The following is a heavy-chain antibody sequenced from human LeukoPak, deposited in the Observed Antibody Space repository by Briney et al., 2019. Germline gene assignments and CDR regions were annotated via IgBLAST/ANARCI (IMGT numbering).Heavy chain of an antibody. D-gene: IGHD6-19*01. Sequence: SETLSLTCTVSGGSISSYYWSWIRQPPGKGLGWIGYIYYSGSTNYNPSLKSRVTISVDTSKNQFSLKLSSVTAADTAAYYCARDIAVAGTSWFDPWGQGTLVTVSS. CDR2: IYYSGST. CDR3: ARDIAVAGTSWFDP. J-gene: IGHJ5*02. CDR1: GGSISSYY. V-gene: IGHV4-59*01.